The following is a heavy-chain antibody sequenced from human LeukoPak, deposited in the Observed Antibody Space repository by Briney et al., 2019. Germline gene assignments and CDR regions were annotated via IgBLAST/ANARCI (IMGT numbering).Heavy chain of an antibody. CDR1: VFTFSTYW. V-gene: IGHV3-7*01. J-gene: IGHJ4*02. D-gene: IGHD5-12*01. Sequence: GGSLRLSCAASVFTFSTYWMSLVRQAPGKGLEWVANTNQEGSEKYYVDSVKGRFTISKDNAKNSLYLQMNSLRAEDTAVYYCARDPKWLDYWGQGTLVTVSS. CDR3: ARDPKWLDY. CDR2: TNQEGSEK.